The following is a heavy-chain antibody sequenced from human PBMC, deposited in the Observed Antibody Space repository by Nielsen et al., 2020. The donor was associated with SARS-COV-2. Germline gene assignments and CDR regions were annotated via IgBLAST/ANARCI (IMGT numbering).Heavy chain of an antibody. CDR3: AKDWTAIVVVPSGGVDY. CDR1: GFTFSTYG. Sequence: GGSLRLSCAASGFTFSTYGMHWVRQAPGKGLEWAAAISYDGSNKYYVDSVKGRFTISRDNSKNTLYLQMSSLREEDTAVYYCAKDWTAIVVVPSGGVDYWGQGTRVTVAS. CDR2: ISYDGSNK. D-gene: IGHD2-15*01. V-gene: IGHV3-30*18. J-gene: IGHJ4*02.